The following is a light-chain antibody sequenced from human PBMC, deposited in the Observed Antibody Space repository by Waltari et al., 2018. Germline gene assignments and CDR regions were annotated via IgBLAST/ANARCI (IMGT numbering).Light chain of an antibody. CDR3: QHYAGSPPLT. V-gene: IGKV3-20*01. Sequence: EILLTQSPATLSLSPGERATLSCRASQSVGSSLAWYQQKPGQAPRLLIYDASNRATGIPDRFSGSGSGTDFTLTISGLEPEDFAVYYCQHYAGSPPLTFGGGTKVEIE. CDR2: DAS. CDR1: QSVGSS. J-gene: IGKJ4*01.